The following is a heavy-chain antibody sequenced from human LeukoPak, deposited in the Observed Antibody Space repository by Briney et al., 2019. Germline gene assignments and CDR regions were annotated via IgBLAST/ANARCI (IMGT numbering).Heavy chain of an antibody. CDR1: GFTFSSYW. V-gene: IGHV3-7*01. Sequence: PGGSLRLSCAASGFTFSSYWMSWVRQAPGKGLEWVANIKQDGSEKYYADSVKGRFTISRDNSKNTLYLQMNSLRAEDTAVYYCAKVVDSSGYYGLGDAFDIWGQGTMVTVSS. D-gene: IGHD3-22*01. J-gene: IGHJ3*02. CDR2: IKQDGSEK. CDR3: AKVVDSSGYYGLGDAFDI.